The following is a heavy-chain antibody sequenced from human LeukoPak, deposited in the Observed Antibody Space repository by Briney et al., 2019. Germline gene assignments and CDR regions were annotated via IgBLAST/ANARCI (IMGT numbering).Heavy chain of an antibody. J-gene: IGHJ3*02. CDR3: ARDVVLLRFGESEGDAFDI. Sequence: ASVKVSCKASGYTFTRYGISWVRQAPGQGLEWMGWISAYNGNTNYAQKLQGRVTMTTDTSTSTAYMELRSLRSDDTAVYYCARDVVLLRFGESEGDAFDIWGQGTMVTVSS. V-gene: IGHV1-18*01. CDR1: GYTFTRYG. CDR2: ISAYNGNT. D-gene: IGHD3-10*01.